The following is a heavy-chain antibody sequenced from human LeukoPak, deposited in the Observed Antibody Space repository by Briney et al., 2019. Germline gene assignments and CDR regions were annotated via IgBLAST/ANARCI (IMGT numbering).Heavy chain of an antibody. CDR2: INPNTGGT. V-gene: IGHV1-2*02. J-gene: IGHJ4*02. Sequence: ASVKVSCKASGYSFSDNYMHWGRQAPGQGLEWLGWINPNTGGTNFAQTFQGRVTMTRDTSISTAYMELSGLRSDDTAVYYCAREVYGDSSFDYWGQGALLTVSS. CDR3: AREVYGDSSFDY. D-gene: IGHD4-17*01. CDR1: GYSFSDNY.